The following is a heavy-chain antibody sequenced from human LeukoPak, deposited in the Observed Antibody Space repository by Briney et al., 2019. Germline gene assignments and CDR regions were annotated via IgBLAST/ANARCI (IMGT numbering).Heavy chain of an antibody. Sequence: GASVKVSCKASGGTFSSYAISWVRQAPGQGLEWMGGIIPIFGTANYAQKFQGRVTITADESTSTVYMELSSLRSEDTAVYYCARVRYSGSYSFEAPYYYYGMDVWGQGTTVTVSS. D-gene: IGHD1-26*01. CDR2: IIPIFGTA. J-gene: IGHJ6*02. V-gene: IGHV1-69*13. CDR3: ARVRYSGSYSFEAPYYYYGMDV. CDR1: GGTFSSYA.